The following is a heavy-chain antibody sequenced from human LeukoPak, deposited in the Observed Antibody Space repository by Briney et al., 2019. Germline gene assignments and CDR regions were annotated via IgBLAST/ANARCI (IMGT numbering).Heavy chain of an antibody. CDR3: AGEKQWLVGRASPAGMDV. CDR2: ISSSGSTI. D-gene: IGHD6-19*01. J-gene: IGHJ6*02. CDR1: GFTFSSYE. V-gene: IGHV3-48*03. Sequence: PGGSLRLSCAASGFTFSSYEMNWVRQAPGKGLEWVSYISSSGSTIYYADSVKGRFTISRDNAKNSLYLQMNSLRAEDTAVYYCAGEKQWLVGRASPAGMDVWGQGTTVTVSS.